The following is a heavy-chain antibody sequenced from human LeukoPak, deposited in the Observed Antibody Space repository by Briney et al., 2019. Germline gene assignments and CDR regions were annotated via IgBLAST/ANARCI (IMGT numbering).Heavy chain of an antibody. D-gene: IGHD5-18*01. Sequence: GGSLRLSCAASGFTLSTYWMHWVRQAPGKGLVWVSHIKSDGTTTTYADSVKGRFTISRDNAKNTLYLQMNSLRAEDTAVYYCARDYRYGSEYWGQGTLVTVSS. V-gene: IGHV3-74*01. CDR3: ARDYRYGSEY. J-gene: IGHJ4*02. CDR1: GFTLSTYW. CDR2: IKSDGTTT.